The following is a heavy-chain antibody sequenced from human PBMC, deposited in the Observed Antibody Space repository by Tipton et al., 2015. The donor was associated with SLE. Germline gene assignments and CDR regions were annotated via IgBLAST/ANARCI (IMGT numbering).Heavy chain of an antibody. Sequence: TLSLTCAVYGGSFSGYYWSWIRQSPGKGLEWIGEINHSGSTNYNPSLKSRVTISVDTSKKQFSLKVCSVTAADTAVYYCARAQRLVRWFDPLGQGTLVTVSS. CDR1: GGSFSGYY. CDR3: ARAQRLVRWFDP. D-gene: IGHD6-13*01. CDR2: INHSGST. V-gene: IGHV4-34*01. J-gene: IGHJ5*02.